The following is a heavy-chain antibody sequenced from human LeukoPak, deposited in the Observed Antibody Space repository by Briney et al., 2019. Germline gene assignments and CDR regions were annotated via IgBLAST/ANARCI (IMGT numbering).Heavy chain of an antibody. J-gene: IGHJ5*02. CDR2: INPSGGST. CDR3: ARDVDCSSTSCYVNWFDP. V-gene: IGHV1-46*01. D-gene: IGHD2-2*01. Sequence: ASVKVSCKASGGTFSSYAISWVRQAPGQGLEWMGIINPSGGSTSYAQKFQGRVTMTRDTSTSTVYMELSSLRSEDTAVYYCARDVDCSSTSCYVNWFDPWGQGTLVTVSS. CDR1: GGTFSSYA.